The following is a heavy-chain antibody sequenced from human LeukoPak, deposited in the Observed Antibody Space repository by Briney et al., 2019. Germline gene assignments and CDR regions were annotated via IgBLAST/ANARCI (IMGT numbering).Heavy chain of an antibody. CDR3: AKTGQFDY. J-gene: IGHJ4*02. Sequence: GGSLRLSCAASGFTFSTYAMSWVRQAPGKGLEWVSTITVGATTTFYADSVKGRFAISRDNSKNTLYLQMNSLRADDTAVYYCAKTGQFDYWGQGTLVTVSS. CDR2: ITVGATTT. D-gene: IGHD1-14*01. CDR1: GFTFSTYA. V-gene: IGHV3-23*01.